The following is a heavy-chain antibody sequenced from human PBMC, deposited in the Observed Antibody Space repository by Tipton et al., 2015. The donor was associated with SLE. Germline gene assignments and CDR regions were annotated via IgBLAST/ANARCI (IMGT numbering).Heavy chain of an antibody. CDR1: GFTFNDQW. V-gene: IGHV3-7*01. J-gene: IGHJ4*02. CDR3: VKAFPYDSANN. Sequence: SLRLSCAASGFTFNDQWMYWVRQTPGKGLEWVANINQDGSNLAYVDSVRGRFSISRDNAQNPLILQMNGLRADDTAVYYCVKAFPYDSANNWGQGTLVTVSS. CDR2: INQDGSNL. D-gene: IGHD5-12*01.